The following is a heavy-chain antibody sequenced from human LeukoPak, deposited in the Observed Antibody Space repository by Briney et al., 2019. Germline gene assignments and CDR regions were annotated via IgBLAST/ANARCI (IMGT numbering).Heavy chain of an antibody. J-gene: IGHJ3*02. CDR3: ARRSLIVVPLTDSDVFDI. V-gene: IGHV5-51*01. Sequence: GASLKIFCNGAGYSFTSYWIGWVRQMPGEGLEGRGIINPGEFDTRYSPSFQSQVTISGDNSTSTASLQWGSLKASDTAMYYCARRSLIVVPLTDSDVFDIWGQGTMVTVSS. D-gene: IGHD2-15*01. CDR2: INPGEFDT. CDR1: GYSFTSYW.